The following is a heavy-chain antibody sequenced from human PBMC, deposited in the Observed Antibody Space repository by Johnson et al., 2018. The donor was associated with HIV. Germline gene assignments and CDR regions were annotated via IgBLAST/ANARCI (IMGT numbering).Heavy chain of an antibody. J-gene: IGHJ3*01. CDR3: ARAPEVRGVDAFDV. CDR2: IAYDGSNK. CDR1: VFTFSSYA. V-gene: IGHV3-30*04. Sequence: QMLLVESGGGVVQPGRPLRLSCAASVFTFSSYAMHWVRQAPGKGLEWVAVIAYDGSNKYYTDSVKGRFTISRDNAKNSLSLQMNSLRAEDTAVYYCARAPEVRGVDAFDVWGQGTVVTVSS. D-gene: IGHD3-10*01.